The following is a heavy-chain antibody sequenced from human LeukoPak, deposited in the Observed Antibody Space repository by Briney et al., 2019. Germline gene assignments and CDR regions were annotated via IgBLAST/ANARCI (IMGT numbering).Heavy chain of an antibody. CDR3: AGYSGYDSGLFDY. D-gene: IGHD5-12*01. J-gene: IGHJ4*02. CDR2: IYSGGST. CDR1: GFTVSSNY. Sequence: GGSLRLSCAASGFTVSSNYMSWVRQAPGKGLEWVSVIYSGGSTYYADSVKGRFTISRDNSKDTLYLQMNSLRAEDTAVYYCAGYSGYDSGLFDYWGQGTLVTVSS. V-gene: IGHV3-53*01.